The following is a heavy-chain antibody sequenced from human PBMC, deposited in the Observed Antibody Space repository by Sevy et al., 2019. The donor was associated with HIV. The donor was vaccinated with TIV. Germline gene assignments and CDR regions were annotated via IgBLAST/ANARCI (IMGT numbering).Heavy chain of an antibody. D-gene: IGHD3-10*01. CDR1: GGSISSSSYY. V-gene: IGHV4-39*01. CDR2: IYYSGST. CDR3: ARPPERYYYVDY. J-gene: IGHJ4*02. Sequence: SETLSLTCTVSGGSISSSSYYWGWIRQPPGKGLEWIGGIYYSGSTYYNPSLKSRVTISVDTSKNQFSLKLGSVTAADTAVYYCARPPERYYYVDYWGQGTLVTVSS.